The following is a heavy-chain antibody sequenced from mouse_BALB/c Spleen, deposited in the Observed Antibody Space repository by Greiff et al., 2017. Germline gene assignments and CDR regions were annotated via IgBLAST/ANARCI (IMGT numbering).Heavy chain of an antibody. V-gene: IGHV5-4*02. J-gene: IGHJ3*01. Sequence: EVKLVESGGGLVKPGGSLKLSCAASGFTFSDYYMYWVRQTPEKRLEWVATISDGGSYTYYPDSVKGRFTISRDNAKNNLYLQMSSLKSEDTAMYYCAREDGYSSGFAYWGQGTLVTVSA. CDR2: ISDGGSYT. CDR1: GFTFSDYY. D-gene: IGHD2-3*01. CDR3: AREDGYSSGFAY.